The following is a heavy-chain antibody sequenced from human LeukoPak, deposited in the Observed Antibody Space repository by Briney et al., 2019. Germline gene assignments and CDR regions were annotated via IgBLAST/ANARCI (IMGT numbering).Heavy chain of an antibody. CDR1: GGTFSSYA. V-gene: IGHV1-69*04. J-gene: IGHJ4*02. Sequence: SVKVSCKASGGTFSSYAISWVRQAPGQGLEWMGRIIPILGIANYAQKFQGRVTITADKSMSTAYMELSSLRSEDTAVYYCARDMVRGVFGYWGQGTLVTVSS. D-gene: IGHD3-10*01. CDR3: ARDMVRGVFGY. CDR2: IIPILGIA.